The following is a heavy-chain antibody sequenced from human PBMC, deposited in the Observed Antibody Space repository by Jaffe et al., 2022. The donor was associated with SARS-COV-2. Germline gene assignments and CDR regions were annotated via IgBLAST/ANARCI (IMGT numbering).Heavy chain of an antibody. V-gene: IGHV3-9*01. CDR3: AKDQDILTGPFDY. CDR1: GFTFDDYA. CDR2: ISWNSGSI. Sequence: EVQLVESGGGLVQPGRSLRLSCAASGFTFDDYAMHWVRQAPGKGLEWVSGISWNSGSIGYADSVKGRFTISRDNAKNSLYLQMNSLRAEDTALYYCAKDQDILTGPFDYWGQGTLVTVSS. D-gene: IGHD3-9*01. J-gene: IGHJ4*02.